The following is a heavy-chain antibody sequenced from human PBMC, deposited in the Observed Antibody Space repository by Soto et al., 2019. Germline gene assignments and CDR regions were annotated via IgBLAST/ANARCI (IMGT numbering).Heavy chain of an antibody. Sequence: PGGSLRLSCAASLFTFSSYSMSFVRHSPLKVLEWVSAISGSGGSTYYADSVKGRFTISRDNSKNMLYLQMNSLRAEDTAVYYCAKLDYDFWSAHPRPVDYWGQGTLVTVSS. J-gene: IGHJ4*02. CDR3: AKLDYDFWSAHPRPVDY. CDR2: ISGSGGST. D-gene: IGHD3-3*01. V-gene: IGHV3-23*01. CDR1: LFTFSSYS.